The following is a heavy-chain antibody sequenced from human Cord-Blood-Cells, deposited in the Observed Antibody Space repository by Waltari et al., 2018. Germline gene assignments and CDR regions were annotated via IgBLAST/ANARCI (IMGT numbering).Heavy chain of an antibody. CDR3: ATVKGDYGDYGWYFDL. J-gene: IGHJ2*01. V-gene: IGHV1-24*01. Sequence: QVQLVQSGAEVKKPGASVKVSCKVSGYTLTELSMHWVRQAPGKGLEWMGGFDPEDGETIYAQKCQGRVTMTEDTSTDTAYMELSSLRSEDTAVYYCATVKGDYGDYGWYFDLWGRGTLVTVSS. CDR2: FDPEDGET. CDR1: GYTLTELS. D-gene: IGHD4-17*01.